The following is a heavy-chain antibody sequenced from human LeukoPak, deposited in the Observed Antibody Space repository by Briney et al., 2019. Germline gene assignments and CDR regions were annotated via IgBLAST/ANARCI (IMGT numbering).Heavy chain of an antibody. CDR1: GSSISSYY. Sequence: SETLSLTCTVSGSSISSYYWSWIRQPAGKGLEWIGRIYSTGSTNYNPSLKSRVTMSVDTSKNQFSLRLRSVTAADTAVYYCSGQRALAGKACFELWGQGALVTVSS. J-gene: IGHJ4*02. V-gene: IGHV4-4*07. D-gene: IGHD6-19*01. CDR2: IYSTGST. CDR3: SGQRALAGKACFEL.